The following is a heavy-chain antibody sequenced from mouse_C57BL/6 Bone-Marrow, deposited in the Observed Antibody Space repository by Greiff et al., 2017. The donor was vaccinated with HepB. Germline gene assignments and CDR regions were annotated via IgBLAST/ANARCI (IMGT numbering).Heavy chain of an antibody. D-gene: IGHD2-3*01. V-gene: IGHV2-5*01. J-gene: IGHJ2*01. Sequence: VKLMESGPGLVQPSQSLSITCTVSGFSLTSYGVHWARQSPGKGLEWLGVIWRGGSTDYNAAFMSRLSITKDNSKSQVFFKMNSLQADDTAIYYCSKKGAYDGYYFDYWGQGTTLTVSS. CDR1: GFSLTSYG. CDR2: IWRGGST. CDR3: SKKGAYDGYYFDY.